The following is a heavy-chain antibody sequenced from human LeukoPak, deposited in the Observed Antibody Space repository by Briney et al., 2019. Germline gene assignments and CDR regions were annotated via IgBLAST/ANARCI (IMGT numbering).Heavy chain of an antibody. CDR1: GGSISNSGGFY. J-gene: IGHJ4*02. Sequence: SETLPLTCTVSGGSISNSGGFYWSWIRQHPGDGLEWIGFISYRGSTYYNPSLKSRVSMSIDTSRSQFSLRLTSVTDEDTAVYYCARISQSSGGFYYWGQGTLVTVSS. V-gene: IGHV4-31*02. D-gene: IGHD2-15*01. CDR3: ARISQSSGGFYY. CDR2: ISYRGST.